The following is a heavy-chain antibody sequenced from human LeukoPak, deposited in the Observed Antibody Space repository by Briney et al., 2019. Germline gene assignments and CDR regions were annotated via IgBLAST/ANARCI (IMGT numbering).Heavy chain of an antibody. J-gene: IGHJ1*01. CDR2: IMQDGRQK. CDR3: IPPAAGLRRTISTEYFQH. Sequence: GRSLRLSCAASGFTFNTYWMMWDRQAQGKGLEWVASIMQDGRQKYYVDSVKGRLTISRDNAKKSLYLRMSSLRVEDTANYYCIPPAAGLRRTISTEYFQHWGQGALVTVSS. CDR1: GFTFNTYW. V-gene: IGHV3-7*01. D-gene: IGHD6-13*01.